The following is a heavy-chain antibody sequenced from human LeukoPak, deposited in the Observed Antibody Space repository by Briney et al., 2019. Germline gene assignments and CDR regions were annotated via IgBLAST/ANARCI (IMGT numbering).Heavy chain of an antibody. Sequence: GGSLRLSCAASGFTVSTNYMSWVRQAPGKGLEWLSVIYSGGSTYYADSVKGRFTISRDNAKNTLYLRMNSLRAEDTAIYYCARKPLSGGYGGTIDYWGQGTLVTVS. CDR1: GFTVSTNY. J-gene: IGHJ4*02. D-gene: IGHD5-12*01. CDR2: IYSGGST. V-gene: IGHV3-66*01. CDR3: ARKPLSGGYGGTIDY.